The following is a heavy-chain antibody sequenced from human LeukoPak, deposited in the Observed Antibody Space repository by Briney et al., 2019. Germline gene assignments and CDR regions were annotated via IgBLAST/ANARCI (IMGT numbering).Heavy chain of an antibody. D-gene: IGHD2-2*01. J-gene: IGHJ4*02. CDR3: ARISIVVVPAYFDY. Sequence: SETLSLTCTVSGGSISSSSYHWGWIRQPPGKGLEWIGRMYYSGSTYYNPSLKSRVTVSVDTSKNQFSLNLSSVTAADTAVYYCARISIVVVPAYFDYWGQGTLVTVSS. V-gene: IGHV4-39*01. CDR2: MYYSGST. CDR1: GGSISSSSYH.